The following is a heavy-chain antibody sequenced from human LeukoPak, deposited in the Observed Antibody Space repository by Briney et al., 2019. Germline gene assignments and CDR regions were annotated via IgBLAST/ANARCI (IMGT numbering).Heavy chain of an antibody. V-gene: IGHV3-48*01. J-gene: IGHJ3*02. CDR2: IGTSSSAI. D-gene: IGHD1-26*01. CDR3: ARGGGRSYSDAFDI. CDR1: GFPFSSSN. Sequence: AGSLTLSCAASGFPFSSSNMHWVRQAPGKGMEWISYIGTSSSAINYADCVMGRFTISRDNAKNSLYLQMNSLRGEDTAVYHCARGGGRSYSDAFDIWGQGTMVTVSS.